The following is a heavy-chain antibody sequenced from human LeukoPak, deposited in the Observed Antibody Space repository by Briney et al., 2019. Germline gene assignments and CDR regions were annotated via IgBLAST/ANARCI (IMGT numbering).Heavy chain of an antibody. CDR3: ARVGSWCGKYFQH. Sequence: SETLSLTCAVYGGSFSGYYWSWIRQPPGKGLEWIGEINHSGSTNYNPSLKSRVTISVDTSKNQFSLKLSSVTAADTAVYYCARVGSWCGKYFQHWGQGTLVTVSS. V-gene: IGHV4-34*01. CDR2: INHSGST. D-gene: IGHD6-13*01. J-gene: IGHJ1*01. CDR1: GGSFSGYY.